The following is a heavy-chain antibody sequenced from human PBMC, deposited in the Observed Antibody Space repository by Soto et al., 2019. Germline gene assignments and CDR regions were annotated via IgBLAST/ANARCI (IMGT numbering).Heavy chain of an antibody. J-gene: IGHJ5*02. D-gene: IGHD3-22*01. V-gene: IGHV4-38-2*01. CDR2: IYHSGKT. CDR3: ARDKRVTMIGGWFDP. Sequence: SETLSLTCVVSGYSISSGYYWAWVRQPPGKELEWIGSIYHSGKTYYKPSLRSRVTVSVDTSKNQFSMKLISVTAADTAVYYCARDKRVTMIGGWFDPWGQGTLVTV. CDR1: GYSISSGYY.